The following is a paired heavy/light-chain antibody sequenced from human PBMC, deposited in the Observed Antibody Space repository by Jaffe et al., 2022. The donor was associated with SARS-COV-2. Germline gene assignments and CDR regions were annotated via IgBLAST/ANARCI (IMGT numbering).Light chain of an antibody. V-gene: IGKV3-15*01. CDR2: GAS. J-gene: IGKJ5*01. Sequence: EIVMTQSPATLSVSPGERATLSCRASQSISSKLAWYQQKPGQAPRLLVYGASTRATGIPGRFSGSGSGTEFTLTITSLQSEDFAVYYCQQYYNWPPAITFGQGTRLEIK. CDR3: QQYYNWPPAIT. CDR1: QSISSK.
Heavy chain of an antibody. J-gene: IGHJ4*02. CDR2: VFWDDDN. V-gene: IGHV2-5*02. D-gene: IGHD2-15*01. Sequence: QITLKESGPTLMKPTQTLTLTCTFSGFSLNTNGVGVGWIRQPPGKALEWLALVFWDDDNRYSPSLESRLTVTKDTSKNQVVLIMTNMDPVDTATYYCAHAFRYCSGGTCQVRVFDHWGQGTVVTVS. CDR1: GFSLNTNGVG. CDR3: AHAFRYCSGGTCQVRVFDH.